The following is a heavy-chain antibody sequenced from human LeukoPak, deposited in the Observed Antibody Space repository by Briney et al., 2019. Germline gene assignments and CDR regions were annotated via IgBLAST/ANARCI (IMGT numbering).Heavy chain of an antibody. Sequence: SETLSLTCTVCGGSISSYYWSWIREPPGKGLEGIGYIHYSGSTNYTPSLKSRVTISVDTSKNQFSLKLISVTAADTAVYYCARRSISSGWLWFDPWGQGTLVTVSS. CDR2: IHYSGST. CDR3: ARRSISSGWLWFDP. V-gene: IGHV4-59*08. CDR1: GGSISSYY. J-gene: IGHJ5*02. D-gene: IGHD6-19*01.